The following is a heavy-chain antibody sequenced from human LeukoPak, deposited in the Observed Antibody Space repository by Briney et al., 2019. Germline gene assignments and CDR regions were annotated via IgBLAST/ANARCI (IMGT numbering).Heavy chain of an antibody. CDR1: GGSMSTYY. Sequence: SETLSLTCTVSGGSMSTYYWTWIRQPAGKGLGWVGRVYTSGTTNYNPSLKSRVTMSVDTSKNQFSLKLRSVTAADTAVYYCARMYCSSTSCYSGVWGQGTLVTVSS. CDR2: VYTSGTT. D-gene: IGHD2-2*01. J-gene: IGHJ4*02. V-gene: IGHV4-4*07. CDR3: ARMYCSSTSCYSGV.